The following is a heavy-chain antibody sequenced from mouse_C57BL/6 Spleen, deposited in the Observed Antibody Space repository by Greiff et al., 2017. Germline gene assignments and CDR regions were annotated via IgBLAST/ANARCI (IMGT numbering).Heavy chain of an antibody. CDR1: GFSLTSYG. D-gene: IGHD3-2*02. V-gene: IGHV2-2*01. J-gene: IGHJ2*01. CDR2: IWSGGST. CDR3: ARNSLDSSGYRYFDY. Sequence: QVQLKQSGPGLVQPSQSLSITCTVSGFSLTSYGVHWVRQSPGKGLEWLGVIWSGGSTAYNAAFISRLSISKDNSKSQVFFKMNSLQADDTAIYYWARNSLDSSGYRYFDYWGQGTTLTVSS.